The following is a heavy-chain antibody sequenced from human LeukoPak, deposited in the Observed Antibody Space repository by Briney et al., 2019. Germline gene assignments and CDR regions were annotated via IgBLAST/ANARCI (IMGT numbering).Heavy chain of an antibody. CDR3: AAGSRNQPYYFDY. V-gene: IGHV3-23*01. Sequence: PGGSLRLSCAASGFTFSSYAMSWVRQAPGKGLEWVSAISGSGGSTYYADSVKGRFTISRDNSKNTLYLQMNSLRAEDTAVYYCAAGSRNQPYYFDYWGQGTLVTVSS. CDR2: ISGSGGST. J-gene: IGHJ4*02. CDR1: GFTFSSYA. D-gene: IGHD1-14*01.